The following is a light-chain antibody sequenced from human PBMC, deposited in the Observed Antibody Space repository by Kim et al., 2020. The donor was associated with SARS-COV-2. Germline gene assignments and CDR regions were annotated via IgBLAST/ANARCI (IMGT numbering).Light chain of an antibody. CDR1: QSVSSTY. CDR3: QHYGTSPMYT. J-gene: IGKJ2*01. V-gene: IGKV3-20*01. CDR2: GAS. Sequence: DIVLTQSPGTLSLSPGERATLSCRTSQSVSSTYIAWYQQRPGRSPRLLVYGASTRATGIPDRFRGGGSGTDFSLTISRLEPEDFAVYYCQHYGTSPMYTFGPGTKLEI.